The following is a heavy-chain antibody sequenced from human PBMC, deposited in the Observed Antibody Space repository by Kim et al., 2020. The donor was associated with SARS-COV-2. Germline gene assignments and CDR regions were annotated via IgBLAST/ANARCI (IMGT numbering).Heavy chain of an antibody. J-gene: IGHJ3*02. CDR3: ARDTPGQKAYDI. Sequence: DYAGSVKSPITINADTSKNQFSLQLNSVRPEDTAVYYCARDTPGQKAYDIWGQGTMVTVSS. V-gene: IGHV6-1*01.